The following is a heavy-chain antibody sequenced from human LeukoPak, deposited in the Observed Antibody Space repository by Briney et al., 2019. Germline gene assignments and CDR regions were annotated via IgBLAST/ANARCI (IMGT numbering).Heavy chain of an antibody. CDR1: GFTFITYP. Sequence: GGSLRLSCAASGFTFITYPMHWVRQALGKGLEWVAVTSHDESSKYYADSVKGRFTISRDNSKNTLYLQMNSLRAEDTAVYYCAKKGDSSGWSYWYFDLWGRGTLVTVSS. V-gene: IGHV3-30-3*02. D-gene: IGHD6-19*01. CDR2: TSHDESSK. CDR3: AKKGDSSGWSYWYFDL. J-gene: IGHJ2*01.